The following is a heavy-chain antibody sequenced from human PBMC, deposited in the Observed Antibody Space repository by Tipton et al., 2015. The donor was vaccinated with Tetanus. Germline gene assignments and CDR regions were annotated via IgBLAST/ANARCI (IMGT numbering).Heavy chain of an antibody. CDR1: GVSVRSYY. Sequence: TLSLTCTVSGVSVRSYYWSWIRQSPDKGLEWLGDVIYDGTSYYNPSLNSRVKISLDTSMNQVSLTLTSVTAADTALYYCARGVPYSTTMGSDWFDPWGQGMLVTVSS. J-gene: IGHJ5*02. CDR3: ARGVPYSTTMGSDWFDP. V-gene: IGHV4-34*01. D-gene: IGHD2-2*01. CDR2: VIYDGTS.